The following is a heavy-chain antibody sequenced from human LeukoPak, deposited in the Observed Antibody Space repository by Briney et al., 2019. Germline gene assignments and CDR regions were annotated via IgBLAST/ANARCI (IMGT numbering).Heavy chain of an antibody. D-gene: IGHD3-16*02. Sequence: ASVKVSCKVSGYTLTELSMHWVRQAPGKGLEWMGGFDPEHGETIYAQKFQGRVTMTEDTSTDTAYMELSSLRSEDTAVYYCATDLRDYVWESYRRFDYWGQGTLVTVSS. CDR3: ATDLRDYVWESYRRFDY. CDR1: GYTLTELS. J-gene: IGHJ4*02. CDR2: FDPEHGET. V-gene: IGHV1-24*01.